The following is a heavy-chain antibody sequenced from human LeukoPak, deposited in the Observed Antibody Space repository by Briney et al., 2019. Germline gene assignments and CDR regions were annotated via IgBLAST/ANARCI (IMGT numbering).Heavy chain of an antibody. CDR1: GGTFSSYA. CDR2: IIPIFGTA. V-gene: IGHV1-69*05. D-gene: IGHD2-2*02. CDR3: ARVTPDVVVPAAIPHYYYYMDV. Sequence: GASVKVSCKASGGTFSSYAISWVRQAPGQGLEWMGRIIPIFGTAKYAQKFQGRVTITTDESTSTAYMELSSLRSEDTAVYYCARVTPDVVVPAAIPHYYYYMDVWGKGTTVTVSS. J-gene: IGHJ6*03.